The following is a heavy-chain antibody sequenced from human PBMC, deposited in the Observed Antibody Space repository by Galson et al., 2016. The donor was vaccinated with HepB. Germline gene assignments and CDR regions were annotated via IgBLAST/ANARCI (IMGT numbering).Heavy chain of an antibody. Sequence: CAISGDSVSSNTAAWNWIRQSPSRGLEWLGRTYYRSKWYSEYAVSVESRITNNADTSKNQLSLQLNSVTPEDTAAYYCARDDYGEDSSYYGMDVWGQGTTVTVS. CDR1: GDSVSSNTAA. CDR3: ARDDYGEDSSYYGMDV. D-gene: IGHD4-17*01. J-gene: IGHJ6*02. V-gene: IGHV6-1*01. CDR2: TYYRSKWYS.